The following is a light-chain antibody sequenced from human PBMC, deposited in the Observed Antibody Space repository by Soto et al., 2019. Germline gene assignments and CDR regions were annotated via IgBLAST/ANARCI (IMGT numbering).Light chain of an antibody. CDR1: QSISSW. CDR2: DAS. V-gene: IGKV1-5*01. CDR3: QQYNSYSGWT. Sequence: DIQMTQSPSTLSASVGDRVTITCRASQSISSWLAWYQQKPGKAPKLLIYDASRLESGVPSRFSGSGSGTQFTLPIRSLQPDDFATYYCQQYNSYSGWTLGPGTKVEIK. J-gene: IGKJ1*01.